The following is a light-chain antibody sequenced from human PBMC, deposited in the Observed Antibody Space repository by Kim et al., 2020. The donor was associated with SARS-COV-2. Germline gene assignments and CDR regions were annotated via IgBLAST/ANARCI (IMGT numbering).Light chain of an antibody. CDR2: VGTGGIVG. CDR1: SGYSNYK. CDR3: GADHGSGSNFVLWV. J-gene: IGLJ3*02. V-gene: IGLV9-49*01. Sequence: TLSSGYSNYKVDWYQQRPVKGPRFVMRVGTGGIVGSKGDGIPDRFSVLGSGLNRYLTIKNIQEEDESDYHCGADHGSGSNFVLWVFGGGTKLTVL.